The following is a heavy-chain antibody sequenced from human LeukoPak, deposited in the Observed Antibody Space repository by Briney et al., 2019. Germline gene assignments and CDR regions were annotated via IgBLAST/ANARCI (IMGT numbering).Heavy chain of an antibody. J-gene: IGHJ4*02. D-gene: IGHD2-2*01. Sequence: ASVKVSCKASGYTFTSYDINWVRQATGQGLEWMGWMNPNSGNTGYAQKFQGRVTMTRNTSISTAYMELSSLRYEDTAVYYCARRESGSTSWFVDYWGQGTLVTVSS. CDR1: GYTFTSYD. V-gene: IGHV1-8*01. CDR3: ARRESGSTSWFVDY. CDR2: MNPNSGNT.